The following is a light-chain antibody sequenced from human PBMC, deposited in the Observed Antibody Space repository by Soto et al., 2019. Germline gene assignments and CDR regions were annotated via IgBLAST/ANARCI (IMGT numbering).Light chain of an antibody. CDR2: AAS. V-gene: IGKV1-17*01. Sequence: DIQMTQSPSSLSASVGDRVTITCRASQGIGKDLGWYQQKPGKAPKRLIYAASSVQSGVPSRFSGSGSGTDFTLTISSLEPEDFAVYYCLQRSNWPLTFGQGTRLEIK. J-gene: IGKJ5*01. CDR1: QGIGKD. CDR3: LQRSNWPLT.